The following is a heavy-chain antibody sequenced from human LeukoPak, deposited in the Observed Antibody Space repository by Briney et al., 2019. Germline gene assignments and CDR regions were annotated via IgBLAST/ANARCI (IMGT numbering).Heavy chain of an antibody. CDR1: GFTFSTYG. Sequence: PGGSLRLSCAASGFTFSTYGMHWVRQAPGKGLEWVAVISYDGSNKYYADSVKGRFTISRDNSKNTLYLQMNSLRAEDTAVYYCARVGQSGPFDYWGQGTLVTVSS. J-gene: IGHJ4*02. CDR2: ISYDGSNK. V-gene: IGHV3-30*03. CDR3: ARVGQSGPFDY.